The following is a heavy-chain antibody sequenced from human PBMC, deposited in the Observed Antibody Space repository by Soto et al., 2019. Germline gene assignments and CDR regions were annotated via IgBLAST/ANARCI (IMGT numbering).Heavy chain of an antibody. V-gene: IGHV4-34*01. J-gene: IGHJ5*02. D-gene: IGHD2-15*01. CDR2: INHSGST. CDR3: ARGNIVVVVAATTAPNWFDP. Sequence: QVQLQQWGAGLLKPSETLSLTCAVYGGSFSGYYWSWIRQPPGKGLEWIGEINHSGSTNYNPSLKSRVTISVEPSKNQFSLKLSSVTAADTAVYYCARGNIVVVVAATTAPNWFDPWGQGTLVTVSS. CDR1: GGSFSGYY.